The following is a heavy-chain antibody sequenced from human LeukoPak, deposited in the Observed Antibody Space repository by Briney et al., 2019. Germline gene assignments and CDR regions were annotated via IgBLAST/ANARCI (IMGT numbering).Heavy chain of an antibody. J-gene: IGHJ5*02. CDR2: ISSSSSTI. V-gene: IGHV3-48*01. CDR1: GFTFSSYG. Sequence: GGSLRLSCAASGFTFSSYGMHWVRQAPGKGLEWVSHISSSSSTIYYADSVKGRFTISRDNAKNSLYLQMNSLRAEDTAVYYCAREGGLLEWLLNWFDPWGQGTLVTVSS. CDR3: AREGGLLEWLLNWFDP. D-gene: IGHD3-3*01.